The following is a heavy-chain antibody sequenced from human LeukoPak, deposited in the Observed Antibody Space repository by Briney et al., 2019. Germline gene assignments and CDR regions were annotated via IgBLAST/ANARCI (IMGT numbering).Heavy chain of an antibody. D-gene: IGHD1-26*01. Sequence: PSQTLSLTCSVSGGSISSGDYYWSWIRQPPGKGLEWIGYIYYSGSTYYNPSLKSRVTISVDTSKNQFSLKLSSVTAADTAVYYCARYSGSYRSDFDYWGQGTLVTFSS. V-gene: IGHV4-30-4*08. CDR2: IYYSGST. CDR3: ARYSGSYRSDFDY. CDR1: GGSISSGDYY. J-gene: IGHJ4*02.